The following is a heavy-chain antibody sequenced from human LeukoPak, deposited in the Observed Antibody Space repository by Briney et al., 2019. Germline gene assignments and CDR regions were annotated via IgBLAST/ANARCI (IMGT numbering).Heavy chain of an antibody. D-gene: IGHD3-22*01. V-gene: IGHV1-2*06. CDR2: INPKSGGT. CDR3: ARDYLARYDSSGYYS. J-gene: IGHJ4*02. Sequence: ASVKVSCKASGYTFTGYYMHWVRQAPGQGLEWMGRINPKSGGTNYAQKFQGRVTMTRDTSISTAYMELSRLRSDDTAVYYCARDYLARYDSSGYYSWGQGTLVTVSS. CDR1: GYTFTGYY.